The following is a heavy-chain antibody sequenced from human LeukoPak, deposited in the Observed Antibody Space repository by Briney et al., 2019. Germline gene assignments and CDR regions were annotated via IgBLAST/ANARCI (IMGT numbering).Heavy chain of an antibody. J-gene: IGHJ6*03. V-gene: IGHV3-49*04. Sequence: GRSLGLSCTASGFTFGDYAMSWVRQAPGKGLEWVGFIRSKVYGGTTEYAASVKGRFTISRDDSKSIAYLQMNSLKTEDTAVYYCTRGSRYCDSTSCPYYYMDVWGKGTTVTVSS. D-gene: IGHD2-2*01. CDR1: GFTFGDYA. CDR2: IRSKVYGGTT. CDR3: TRGSRYCDSTSCPYYYMDV.